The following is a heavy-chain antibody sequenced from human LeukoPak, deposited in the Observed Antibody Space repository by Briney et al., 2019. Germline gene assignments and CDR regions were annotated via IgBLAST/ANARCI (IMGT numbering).Heavy chain of an antibody. Sequence: GGSLRLSCAASGFTFDSYAMSWVRQAPGKGLEWLSAVSRFGGTTYYADSAKGRFTISRDNSNNTVYLQMNSLRVGDTALYYCVKHVGSRWSNNRFDPWGQGTLVTVS. V-gene: IGHV3-23*01. CDR1: GFTFDSYA. CDR3: VKHVGSRWSNNRFDP. D-gene: IGHD6-13*01. J-gene: IGHJ5*02. CDR2: VSRFGGTT.